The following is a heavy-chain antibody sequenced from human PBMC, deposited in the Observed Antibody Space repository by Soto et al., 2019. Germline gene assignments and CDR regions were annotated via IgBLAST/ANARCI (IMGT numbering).Heavy chain of an antibody. CDR2: LGGSGVST. CDR1: GFTFSSYA. D-gene: IGHD1-7*01. CDR3: ATTTNHFDY. Sequence: EVHLLESGGGLGQPGGSLRLSCAASGFTFSSYAMSWVRRAPGKGLEWVSTLGGSGVSTYYADSVKGRFTISRDNSKNTLYLQMNSLRVEDTAVYYCATTTNHFDYWGQGTLVTVSS. J-gene: IGHJ4*02. V-gene: IGHV3-23*01.